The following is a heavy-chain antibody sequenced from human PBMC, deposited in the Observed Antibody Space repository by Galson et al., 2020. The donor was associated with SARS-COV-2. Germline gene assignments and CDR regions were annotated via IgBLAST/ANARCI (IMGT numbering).Heavy chain of an antibody. V-gene: IGHV3-74*01. CDR1: GFTFSSYL. CDR3: ARHYGSGTYAVDY. Sequence: TGGSLRLSCAASGFTFSSYLMHWVRQAPGKGLVWVSRIYSDGSSTSYADSVKGRFTISRDNAKNTLYLQMNSLRAEDTAVYHCARHYGSGTYAVDYWGQGTLVTVSS. CDR2: IYSDGSST. D-gene: IGHD3-10*01. J-gene: IGHJ4*02.